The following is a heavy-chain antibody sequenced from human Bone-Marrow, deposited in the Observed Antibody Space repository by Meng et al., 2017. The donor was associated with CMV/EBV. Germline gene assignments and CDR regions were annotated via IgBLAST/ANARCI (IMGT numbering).Heavy chain of an antibody. D-gene: IGHD6-6*01. V-gene: IGHV4-59*12. Sequence: GSLRLSCTVSGGSISNYYWSWIRQPPGKGLEWIGYIYYSGSTNYNPSLKSRVTISVDTSKNQFSLKLSSVTAADTAVYYCARDSSSPDYGMDVWGQGTTVTVSS. CDR2: IYYSGST. CDR1: GGSISNYY. J-gene: IGHJ6*02. CDR3: ARDSSSPDYGMDV.